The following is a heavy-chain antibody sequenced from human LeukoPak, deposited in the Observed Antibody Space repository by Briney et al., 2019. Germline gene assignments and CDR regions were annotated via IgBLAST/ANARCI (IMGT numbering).Heavy chain of an antibody. D-gene: IGHD6-13*01. Sequence: ASVKVSCKASGYTFPSYFMHWVRQAPGQGLEWMGIINPTGGSTTYAQKFQGRVTMTRDTSTSTVYMELSSLRSEDTAVYYCARGPTKYSSSWQNDYWGQGTLVTVSS. V-gene: IGHV1-46*01. CDR2: INPTGGST. J-gene: IGHJ4*02. CDR3: ARGPTKYSSSWQNDY. CDR1: GYTFPSYF.